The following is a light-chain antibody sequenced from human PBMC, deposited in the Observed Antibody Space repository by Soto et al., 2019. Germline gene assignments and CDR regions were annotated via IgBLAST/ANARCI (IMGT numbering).Light chain of an antibody. CDR1: SSDVGGYNY. J-gene: IGLJ1*01. V-gene: IGLV2-14*01. Sequence: QSVLAQPASVSGSPGQSITISCTGTSSDVGGYNYVSWYQQHAGKAPKLILYEVSSRPSGVSNRFSGSKPGNTASLTISGPQAEDEADYYCSSYTSSITLDVFGTGTKVTVL. CDR3: SSYTSSITLDV. CDR2: EVS.